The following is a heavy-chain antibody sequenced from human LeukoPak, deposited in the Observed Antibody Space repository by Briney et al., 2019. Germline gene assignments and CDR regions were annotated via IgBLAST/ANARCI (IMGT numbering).Heavy chain of an antibody. CDR3: ARSNSGYYEYYFDY. J-gene: IGHJ4*02. CDR1: GGSIGSYY. Sequence: SETLSLTCIVSGGSIGSYYWSWIRQPAGKGLEWIGRIYTSGSTNYNPSLKSRVTMSVDTSKNQFSLKLSSVTAADTAVYYCARSNSGYYEYYFDYWGQGTLVTVSS. V-gene: IGHV4-4*07. CDR2: IYTSGST. D-gene: IGHD3-22*01.